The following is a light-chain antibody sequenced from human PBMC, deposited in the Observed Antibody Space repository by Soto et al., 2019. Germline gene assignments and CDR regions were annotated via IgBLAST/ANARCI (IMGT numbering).Light chain of an antibody. CDR1: SSDVGGYDY. Sequence: QSVLTQPASVSGSPGQXITISCTGTSSDVGGYDYVSWYQQHPGKAPKLMIYDVSNRPSGVSNRFSGSKSGNTASLTISGLQDEDEADYYCSSYTSSITLGVFGTGTKVTVL. CDR2: DVS. V-gene: IGLV2-14*01. CDR3: SSYTSSITLGV. J-gene: IGLJ1*01.